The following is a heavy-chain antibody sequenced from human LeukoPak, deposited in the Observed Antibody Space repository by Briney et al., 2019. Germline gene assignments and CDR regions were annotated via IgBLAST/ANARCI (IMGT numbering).Heavy chain of an antibody. D-gene: IGHD6-13*01. Sequence: GGSLRLSCAASGFTFSMYAMHWVRQAPGKGLEYVSAISSDGGSTYYANSVKGRFAISRDNSKNTLYLQMNSLRAEDTAVYYCAKDGPGYSSIYYYGMDVWGQGTTVTVSS. CDR2: ISSDGGST. V-gene: IGHV3-64*01. J-gene: IGHJ6*02. CDR3: AKDGPGYSSIYYYGMDV. CDR1: GFTFSMYA.